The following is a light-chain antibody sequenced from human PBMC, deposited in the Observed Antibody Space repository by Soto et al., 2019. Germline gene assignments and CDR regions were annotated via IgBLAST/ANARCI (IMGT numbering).Light chain of an antibody. J-gene: IGKJ1*01. CDR3: QQYDDYWT. CDR1: QRLTSW. V-gene: IGKV1-5*01. Sequence: DIQMTQSPSTLSASVGDRVIITCRASQRLTSWLAWYQHKPGQAPKLLISDASKLESGVPSRFSGSGSGTEFTLTISSLQPDDFATYYCQQYDDYWTFGQGTKVEIK. CDR2: DAS.